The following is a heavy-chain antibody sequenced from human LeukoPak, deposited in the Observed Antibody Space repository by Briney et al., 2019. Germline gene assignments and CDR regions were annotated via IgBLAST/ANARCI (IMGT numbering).Heavy chain of an antibody. CDR1: GFTFSSYG. Sequence: PGGSLRLSCAASGFTFSSYGMHWVRQAPGKGLEWVAVISYDGSNKYYADSVKGRFTISRDNSKNTLYLQMNSLRAEDTAVYYCAKGPYSSSWYYCYYGMDVWGQGTTVTVSS. J-gene: IGHJ6*02. CDR3: AKGPYSSSWYYCYYGMDV. CDR2: ISYDGSNK. D-gene: IGHD6-13*01. V-gene: IGHV3-30*18.